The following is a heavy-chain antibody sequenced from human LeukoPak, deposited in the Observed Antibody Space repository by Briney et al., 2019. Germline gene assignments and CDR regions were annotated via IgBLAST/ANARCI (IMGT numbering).Heavy chain of an antibody. CDR1: RFTFSSYA. Sequence: PGGSLRLSCAASRFTFSSYAMSWVRQAPGKGLEWVSGISGSGGSTYYADSVKGRFTISRDNSKNTLYLQMNSLRAEDTAIYYCAKDGYCSSISCYSGGVDYWGQGTLVTVSS. J-gene: IGHJ4*02. V-gene: IGHV3-23*01. D-gene: IGHD2-2*03. CDR2: ISGSGGST. CDR3: AKDGYCSSISCYSGGVDY.